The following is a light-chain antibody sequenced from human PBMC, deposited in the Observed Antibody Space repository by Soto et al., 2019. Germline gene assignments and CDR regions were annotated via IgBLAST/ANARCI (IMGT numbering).Light chain of an antibody. CDR2: WAS. Sequence: DIVMTQSPDSLAVSLGERATINCKSSQSVLYSSNNKNYLAWYQQKPGQPPKLLIYWASTRESGVPDRFSGSGCGTDFTLTISSLQAEDVAVYYCQQYYSTPFTFGPPTKVAIK. J-gene: IGKJ3*01. V-gene: IGKV4-1*01. CDR1: QSVLYSSNNKNY. CDR3: QQYYSTPFT.